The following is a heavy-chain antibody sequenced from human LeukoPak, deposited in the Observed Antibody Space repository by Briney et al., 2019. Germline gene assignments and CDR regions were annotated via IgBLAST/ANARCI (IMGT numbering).Heavy chain of an antibody. CDR3: ARRACSSTSCYGPESFDY. CDR2: INANSGGS. J-gene: IGHJ4*02. D-gene: IGHD2-2*01. V-gene: IGHV1-18*04. Sequence: ASVKVSCKPSGYTFTAYYLHWVRQAPGQGLEWMGWINANSGGSNYAQKLQGRVTMTTDTSTSTAYMELRSLRSDDTAVYYCARRACSSTSCYGPESFDYWGQGTLVTVSS. CDR1: GYTFTAYY.